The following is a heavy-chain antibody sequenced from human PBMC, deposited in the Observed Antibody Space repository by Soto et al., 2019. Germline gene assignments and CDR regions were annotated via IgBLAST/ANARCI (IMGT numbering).Heavy chain of an antibody. CDR1: GGSISSSSYY. CDR3: ARRGYYAISAFDI. D-gene: IGHD2-8*01. Sequence: QLQLQESGPGLVKPSETLSLTCTVSGGSISSSSYYWGWIRQPPGKGLEWIGSIYYSGSTYYNPSLKSRVTISVDTSKNQFSLKLRSVTAADTAVYYCARRGYYAISAFDIWGQGTMVTVSS. CDR2: IYYSGST. V-gene: IGHV4-39*01. J-gene: IGHJ3*02.